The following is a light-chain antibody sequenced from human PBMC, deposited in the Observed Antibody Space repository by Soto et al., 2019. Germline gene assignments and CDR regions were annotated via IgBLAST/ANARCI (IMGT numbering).Light chain of an antibody. J-gene: IGKJ1*01. CDR3: QQYYIYAT. CDR2: RSS. CDR1: QTISNY. Sequence: DIQMTQSPSTLSASVGDRVTITCRASQTISNYLTWYQQRPGKAPKLLIYRSSILQNGVPSRFSGSASGTEFTLTISSLQPDDFATYYCQQYYIYATFGQGTRVEI. V-gene: IGKV1-5*03.